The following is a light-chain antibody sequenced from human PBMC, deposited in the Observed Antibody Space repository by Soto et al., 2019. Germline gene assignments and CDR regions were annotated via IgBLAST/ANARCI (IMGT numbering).Light chain of an antibody. CDR2: GAS. CDR1: QTITGSY. J-gene: IGKJ1*01. Sequence: EIVLTQSPGILSLSPGERATLSCRASQTITGSYLAWYQQKPGQAPRLLIYGASIRATGIPDRFSGSGSGTDFTLTMSRLEPEDFAVYYCLQYGSSPRTFGQGTKVEIK. V-gene: IGKV3-20*01. CDR3: LQYGSSPRT.